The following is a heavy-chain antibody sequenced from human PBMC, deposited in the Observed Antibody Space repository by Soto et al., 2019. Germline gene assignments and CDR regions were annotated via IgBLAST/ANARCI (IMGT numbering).Heavy chain of an antibody. CDR1: GYTFTSYD. Sequence: ASVKVSCKASGYTFTSYDINWVRQATGQGLEWMGWMNPNSGNTGYAQKFQGRVNMTRNTSISTAYMELSSLRSEDTAEYYCARGDYGDYYYYYYYMDVWGKGTTVTVSS. D-gene: IGHD4-17*01. CDR3: ARGDYGDYYYYYYYMDV. J-gene: IGHJ6*03. CDR2: MNPNSGNT. V-gene: IGHV1-8*01.